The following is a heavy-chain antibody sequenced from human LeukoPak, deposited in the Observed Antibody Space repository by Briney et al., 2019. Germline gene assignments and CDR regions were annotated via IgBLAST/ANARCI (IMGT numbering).Heavy chain of an antibody. D-gene: IGHD6-13*01. CDR2: ISSSGNT. V-gene: IGHV3-23*01. CDR1: GFTFSRSA. J-gene: IGHJ4*02. CDR3: VKGRISEDGLDF. Sequence: GGSLRLSCAASGFTFSRSAMTWVRQTPGKGLDWVSSISSSGNTYYADSVKGRFTISRDNSKNMLYLQMNSLRAEDTAVYYCVKGRISEDGLDFWGQGTLVTVSP.